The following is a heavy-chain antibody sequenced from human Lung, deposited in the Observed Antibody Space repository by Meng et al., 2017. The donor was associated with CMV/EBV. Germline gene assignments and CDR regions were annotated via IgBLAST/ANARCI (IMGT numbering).Heavy chain of an antibody. V-gene: IGHV3-7*01. J-gene: IGHJ6*02. CDR1: GFTFSSYW. CDR3: ARDGTLSPYYYYYGMDV. CDR2: INQDGNEE. Sequence: ESLKISCAASGFTFSSYWMSWVRQAPGKGLEWVANINQDGNEEYYVDSLKGRFTISRDNAKNSLYLQMTSLRAEDTAVYYCARDGTLSPYYYYYGMDVWGQGXTVPSP.